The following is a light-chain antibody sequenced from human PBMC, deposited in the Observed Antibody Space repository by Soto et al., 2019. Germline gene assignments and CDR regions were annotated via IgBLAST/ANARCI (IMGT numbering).Light chain of an antibody. CDR3: SSYTSSSTVV. CDR1: SSDVGGYNY. J-gene: IGLJ2*01. Sequence: QSVLTQPASVSGSPGQSSTISCTGTSSDVGGYNYVSWYQQHPGKAPKLMIYEVSNRPSGVSKRFSGSKSGNTDSLTISGLQAEDEADYYCSSYTSSSTVVFGGGTTLTLL. V-gene: IGLV2-14*01. CDR2: EVS.